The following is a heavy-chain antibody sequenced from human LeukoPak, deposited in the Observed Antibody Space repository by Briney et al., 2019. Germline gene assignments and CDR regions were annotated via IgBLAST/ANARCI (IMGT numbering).Heavy chain of an antibody. J-gene: IGHJ6*03. V-gene: IGHV4-39*07. CDR1: GGLISISTYY. Sequence: SETLSLTCTVSGGLISISTYYWGWIRQPPGKGLEWIGSIYHSGSTYYNPSLKSRVTISVDTSKNQFSLKLSSVTAADTAVYYCARARSVTYMDVWGKGTTVTVSS. CDR2: IYHSGST. CDR3: ARARSVTYMDV. D-gene: IGHD5-18*01.